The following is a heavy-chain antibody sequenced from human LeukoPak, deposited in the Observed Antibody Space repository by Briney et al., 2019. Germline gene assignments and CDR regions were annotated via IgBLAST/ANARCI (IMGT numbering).Heavy chain of an antibody. CDR1: GGTFSSYA. J-gene: IGHJ4*02. V-gene: IGHV1-69*05. D-gene: IGHD6-13*01. CDR2: IIPIFGTA. CDR3: ARTEDIAAAGMGIDY. Sequence: GASVKVSCKASGGTFSSYAISWVRQAPGQGLEWMGGIIPIFGTANYAQKFQGRVTITTDESTSTAYMELSSLRSEDTAVYYCARTEDIAAAGMGIDYWGQGTLVTVSS.